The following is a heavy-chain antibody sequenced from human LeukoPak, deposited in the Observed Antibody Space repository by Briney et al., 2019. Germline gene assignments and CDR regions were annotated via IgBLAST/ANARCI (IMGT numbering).Heavy chain of an antibody. CDR3: ARRLVTAGITDFFDS. V-gene: IGHV3-23*01. CDR1: GCTFSHYS. CDR2: ISPAGDSK. J-gene: IGHJ4*02. D-gene: IGHD2-2*01. Sequence: GGSLRLSCPSCGCTFSHYSMSGVGPAPSAGVDWVSAISPAGDSKTGADSVKGPFTVSRDNSKSTLYLQMNGQTAEDTALYYCARRLVTAGITDFFDSWGQGTLVSVSS.